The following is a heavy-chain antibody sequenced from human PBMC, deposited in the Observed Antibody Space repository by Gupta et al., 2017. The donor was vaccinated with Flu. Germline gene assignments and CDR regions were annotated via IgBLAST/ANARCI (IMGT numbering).Heavy chain of an antibody. CDR1: GFTFSEHY. V-gene: IGHV3-72*01. D-gene: IGHD1-14*01. CDR3: SRGETGPSPPGRNDC. CDR2: IRNKANSYTT. J-gene: IGHJ4*02. Sequence: RLVESGGGLVQPGGSLRLSCVVSGFTFSEHYMDWIRQAPGKGLEWVGRIRNKANSYTTEYAASVKDRFTITRDDSKSSLYLQMNSLKNEDTAVYYCSRGETGPSPPGRNDCWGQGTLATVSS.